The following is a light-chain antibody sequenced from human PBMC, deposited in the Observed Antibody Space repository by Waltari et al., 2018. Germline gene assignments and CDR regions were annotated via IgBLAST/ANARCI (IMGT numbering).Light chain of an antibody. Sequence: ILLTQSPDTLSLSPGQRATLSCRASQTINNNFSCWHQQKASHAHRLLFHGASIWATGFPDRVSGSGSGTDFTLTSSRLEPEYVAVYYCQQYDDSILTFGGGTKVEI. CDR3: QQYDDSILT. CDR1: QTINNNF. V-gene: IGKV3-20*01. J-gene: IGKJ4*01. CDR2: GAS.